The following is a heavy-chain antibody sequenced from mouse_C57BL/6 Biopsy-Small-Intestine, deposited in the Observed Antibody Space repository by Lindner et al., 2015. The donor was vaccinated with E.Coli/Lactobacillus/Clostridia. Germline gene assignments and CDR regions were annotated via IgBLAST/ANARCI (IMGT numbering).Heavy chain of an antibody. CDR1: GYTFTDYN. J-gene: IGHJ2*01. CDR3: ASWGYDFDS. Sequence: VQLQESGPELVKPGASVRMSCKASGYTFTDYNMHWVKQSHGKSLEWIGNINPNNGDTIYNPKFQDKATLTVDRSSSTAYMELRSLTSADTAVYYCASWGYDFDSWGQGTTLTVSS. D-gene: IGHD2-2*01. CDR2: INPNNGDT. V-gene: IGHV1-18*01.